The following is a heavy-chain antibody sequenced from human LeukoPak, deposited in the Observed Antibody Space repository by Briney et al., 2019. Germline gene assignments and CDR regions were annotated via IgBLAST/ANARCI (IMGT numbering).Heavy chain of an antibody. CDR1: GFTFSSYA. Sequence: GGSLRLSCAASGFTFSSYAMTWVRQAPGKGLEWVSATSASGGSTYYADSVKGRFTLSRDTSKSTLYLQMNSLRAEDTAVYYCAKGSTMLRGVIDYWGQGTLVTASS. J-gene: IGHJ4*02. V-gene: IGHV3-23*01. CDR2: TSASGGST. CDR3: AKGSTMLRGVIDY. D-gene: IGHD3-10*01.